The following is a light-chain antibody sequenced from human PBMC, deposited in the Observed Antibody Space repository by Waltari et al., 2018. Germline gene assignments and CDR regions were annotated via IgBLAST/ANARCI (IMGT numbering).Light chain of an antibody. V-gene: IGLV2-11*01. J-gene: IGLJ2*01. CDR2: DVS. Sequence: QSALTQPRSVSGSPGQSVTISCTGTSSDVGGYNYVSWYQHHPGKAPKLMIYDVSKRPSGVPDLFSGSKSGNTASLTIAGLQAEDEADYSCCSYAGSYTLVFGGGTKLTVL. CDR3: CSYAGSYTLV. CDR1: SSDVGGYNY.